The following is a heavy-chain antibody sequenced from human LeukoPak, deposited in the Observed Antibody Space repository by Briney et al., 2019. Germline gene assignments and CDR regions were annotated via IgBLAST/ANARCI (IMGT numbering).Heavy chain of an antibody. CDR3: AVDYYESSGYYKLGDF. CDR1: GLTLTDYY. Sequence: GGSLRLSCAASGLTLTDYYMSWIRQAPGKGLEWVSYISSIASTLYNAHSAKGRSPLSRENAKNSLYLKIKSLRAETTPLLYFAVDYYESSGYYKLGDFWGQGTLVTVSS. V-gene: IGHV3-11*01. D-gene: IGHD3-22*01. CDR2: ISSIASTL. J-gene: IGHJ4*02.